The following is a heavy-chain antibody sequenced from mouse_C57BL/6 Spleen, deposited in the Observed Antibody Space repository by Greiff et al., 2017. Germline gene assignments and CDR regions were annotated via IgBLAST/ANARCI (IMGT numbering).Heavy chain of an antibody. CDR3: ARGNFSYYGSSLDY. Sequence: EVQLQESGGGLVKPGGSLKLSCAASGFTFSDYGMHWVRQAPEKGLEWVAYISSGSSTIYYADTVKGRFTISRDNAKNTLFLQMTSLRSEDTAMYYCARGNFSYYGSSLDYWGQGTTLTVSS. CDR1: GFTFSDYG. V-gene: IGHV5-17*01. CDR2: ISSGSSTI. J-gene: IGHJ2*01. D-gene: IGHD1-1*01.